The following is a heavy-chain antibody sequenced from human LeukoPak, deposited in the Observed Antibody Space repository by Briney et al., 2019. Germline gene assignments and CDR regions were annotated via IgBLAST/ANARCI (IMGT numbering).Heavy chain of an antibody. CDR2: INHSGST. Sequence: PSETLSLTCAVYGGSFSGYYWSWIRQPPGKGLEWIGEINHSGSTNYNPSLKSRVTMSVDTSKNQFSLKLSSVTAADTAVYYCARGSPYDFWSGYPRIPYYFDYWGQGTLVTVSS. CDR3: ARGSPYDFWSGYPRIPYYFDY. CDR1: GGSFSGYY. V-gene: IGHV4-34*01. J-gene: IGHJ4*02. D-gene: IGHD3-3*01.